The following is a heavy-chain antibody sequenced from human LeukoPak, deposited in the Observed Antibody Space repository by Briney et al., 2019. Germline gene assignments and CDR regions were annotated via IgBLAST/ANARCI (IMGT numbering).Heavy chain of an antibody. CDR3: ASAIVPTTPPLDY. Sequence: GGSLRLFYAAWGFTFSSYGMHWVRQARGKGLEWVAVISYDGSNKNYADSVKGRFTISRDNSKNTLYLQMNSLRAEDTAVYYCASAIVPTTPPLDYWGQGTLVTVSS. D-gene: IGHD5-12*01. CDR2: ISYDGSNK. J-gene: IGHJ4*02. CDR1: GFTFSSYG. V-gene: IGHV3-30*19.